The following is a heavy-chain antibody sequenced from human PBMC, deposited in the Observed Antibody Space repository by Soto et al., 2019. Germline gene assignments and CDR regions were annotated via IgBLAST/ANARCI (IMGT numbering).Heavy chain of an antibody. CDR1: GGTFGSYA. V-gene: IGHV1-69*13. J-gene: IGHJ6*02. CDR3: AREAPYCTSATCPKFYDMDV. CDR2: IIPILNSP. Sequence: GASVKVSCKASGGTFGSYAITWVRRAPGQGLEWLGGIIPILNSPAYAQKFQARVVITADEITNTAYMELNSLRFDDTAVYYCAREAPYCTSATCPKFYDMDVWGQGTTGTV. D-gene: IGHD2-2*01.